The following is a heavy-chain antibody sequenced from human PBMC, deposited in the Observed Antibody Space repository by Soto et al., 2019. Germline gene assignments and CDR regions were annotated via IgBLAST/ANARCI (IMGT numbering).Heavy chain of an antibody. CDR1: GYTFTSYG. D-gene: IGHD3-10*01. Sequence: QVQLVQSGAEVKKPGASVKVSCKASGYTFTSYGISWVRQAPGQGLEWMGWISAYNGNTNYAQKLQGRVTMTTDTPTRTANMELRSQRSGDTAGYYCEREYYYGSRGAYWGQGPLVTVSS. CDR3: EREYYYGSRGAY. J-gene: IGHJ4*02. CDR2: ISAYNGNT. V-gene: IGHV1-18*01.